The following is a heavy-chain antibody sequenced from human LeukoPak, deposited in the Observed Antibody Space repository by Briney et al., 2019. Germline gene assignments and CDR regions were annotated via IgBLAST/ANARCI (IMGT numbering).Heavy chain of an antibody. CDR2: INAGNGNT. CDR1: GYAFTSYA. CDR3: AREESGSYYGIDY. J-gene: IGHJ4*02. Sequence: RGASVKVSCKASGYAFTSYAMHWVRQAPGQRLEWMGWINAGNGNTKYSQKFQGRVTITRDTSASTAYMELSSLRSEDTAVYYCAREESGSYYGIDYWGQGTLVTVSS. D-gene: IGHD1-26*01. V-gene: IGHV1-3*01.